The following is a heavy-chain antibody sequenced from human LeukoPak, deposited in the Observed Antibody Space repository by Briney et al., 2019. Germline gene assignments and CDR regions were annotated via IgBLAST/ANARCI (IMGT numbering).Heavy chain of an antibody. V-gene: IGHV1-69-2*01. CDR2: VDPEDGET. Sequence: ASVKVSCKVSGYTFTDYYMHWVQQAPGKGLEWMGLVDPEDGETIYAEKIQGRVTITADTSTDTAYMELSSLRSEDTAVYYCATVLGATHFDYWGQGTLVTVSS. D-gene: IGHD1-26*01. J-gene: IGHJ4*02. CDR1: GYTFTDYY. CDR3: ATVLGATHFDY.